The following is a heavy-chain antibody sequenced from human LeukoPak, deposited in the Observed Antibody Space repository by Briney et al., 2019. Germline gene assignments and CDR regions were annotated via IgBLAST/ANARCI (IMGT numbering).Heavy chain of an antibody. V-gene: IGHV4-34*01. J-gene: IGHJ3*02. D-gene: IGHD1-26*01. CDR1: GDSFSGYF. Sequence: RTSETLSLTCAVYGDSFSGYFWSWIRQSPGKGLEWFGEIDDRGNVFYNPSFKSRVTISADTSKNQFSLKVTSVTAADTAIYYCARKWVHNTPDIWGQGTMVTVSS. CDR3: ARKWVHNTPDI. CDR2: IDDRGNV.